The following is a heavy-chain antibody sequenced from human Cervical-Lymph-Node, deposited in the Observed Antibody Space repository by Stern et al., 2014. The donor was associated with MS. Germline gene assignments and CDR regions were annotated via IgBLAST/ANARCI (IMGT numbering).Heavy chain of an antibody. CDR3: ARGDYFSSSGHYRDAFDL. CDR1: GYTFTSYD. Sequence: QVQLVQSGAEVQKPGASVKVSCKASGYTFTSYDLNWVRQATGQGLEWMGWMNPNSGTTDYAQKFQGRVTMTRSTSITTAYMELSSLRSEDTAVYYCARGDYFSSSGHYRDAFDLWGQGTMVTVSS. J-gene: IGHJ3*01. CDR2: MNPNSGTT. D-gene: IGHD3-22*01. V-gene: IGHV1-8*01.